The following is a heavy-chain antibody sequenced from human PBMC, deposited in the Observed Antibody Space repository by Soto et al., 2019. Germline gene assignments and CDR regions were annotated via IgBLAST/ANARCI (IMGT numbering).Heavy chain of an antibody. Sequence: QVQLVQSGAAVKKPGSSVKVSCKASGGTFSNYAISWVRQAPGQGLEWMGGITPVFGTASYAEKFQGRVTITADEXMXXAYMELSRLRSDDTAVYYCAQTLGLAVAGPGRFDLWGRGTLVTVSS. CDR1: GGTFSNYA. V-gene: IGHV1-69*12. CDR3: AQTLGLAVAGPGRFDL. CDR2: ITPVFGTA. D-gene: IGHD6-19*01. J-gene: IGHJ2*01.